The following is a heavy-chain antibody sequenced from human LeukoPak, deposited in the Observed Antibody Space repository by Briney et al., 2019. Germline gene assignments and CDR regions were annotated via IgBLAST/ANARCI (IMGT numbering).Heavy chain of an antibody. V-gene: IGHV3-7*03. CDR2: IKEDGTET. D-gene: IGHD5-24*01. CDR3: AKEGRSLQTY. Sequence: PGGSLRHSCAASGFMFSSNWMSWVRLAPGKGLEWVANIKEDGTETYYVDPVKGRFTISRDNAKNSLYLQMNSLRAEDTAVYYCAKEGRSLQTYWGQGTLVTVSS. J-gene: IGHJ4*02. CDR1: GFMFSSNW.